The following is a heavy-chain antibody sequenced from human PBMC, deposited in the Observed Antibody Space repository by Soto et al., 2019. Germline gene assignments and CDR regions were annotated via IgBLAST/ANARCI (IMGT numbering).Heavy chain of an antibody. Sequence: QVQLVQSGAEVKKPGSSVKVSCKASGGTFSSYTISWVRQAPGQGLEWMGRIIPILGIANYAQKFQGIVTITADKSTSTAYMELSSLRSEDTAVYYCARDQNDYYGSGSSNNWFDPWGQGTLVTVSS. CDR1: GGTFSSYT. J-gene: IGHJ5*02. CDR3: ARDQNDYYGSGSSNNWFDP. D-gene: IGHD3-10*01. V-gene: IGHV1-69*08. CDR2: IIPILGIA.